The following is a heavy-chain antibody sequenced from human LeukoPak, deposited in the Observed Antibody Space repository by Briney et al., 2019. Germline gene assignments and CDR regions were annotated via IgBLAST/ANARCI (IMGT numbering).Heavy chain of an antibody. CDR3: ARDDGSSPYDY. J-gene: IGHJ4*02. CDR2: IYSGGGT. V-gene: IGHV3-66*02. CDR1: GFTVSSNY. D-gene: IGHD6-6*01. Sequence: PGESLKISCAASGFTVSSNYMSWIRQAPGKGLEWVSVIYSGGGTYYAGSVKGRFTISRDNSKNTLYLQMNSLRAEDTAVYYCARDDGSSPYDYWGQGTLVTVSS.